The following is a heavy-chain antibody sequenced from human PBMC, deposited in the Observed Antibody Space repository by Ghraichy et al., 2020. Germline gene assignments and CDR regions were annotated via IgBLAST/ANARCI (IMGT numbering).Heavy chain of an antibody. Sequence: GESLNISCAASGFTFSRFDMSWVRLAPGKGLEWVSSISASGDTTHYADSVKGRFTNSRDNSKSTLSLQLNSLRAEDTAIYYCAKDWTPTYWGQGTVVTVSS. CDR3: AKDWTPTY. CDR1: GFTFSRFD. J-gene: IGHJ4*02. D-gene: IGHD3/OR15-3a*01. CDR2: ISASGDTT. V-gene: IGHV3-23*01.